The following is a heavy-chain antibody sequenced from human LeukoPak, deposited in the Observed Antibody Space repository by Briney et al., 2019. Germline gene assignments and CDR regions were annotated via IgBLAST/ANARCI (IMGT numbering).Heavy chain of an antibody. Sequence: ASVKVSCKASGYTFTSYGISWVRQAPGQGLEWMGWIRAYTGYTNYAQDLQGRVTMTTDTSTSTAYMELRSLRSEDTAVYYCARGDTAMVYDYWGQGTLVTVSS. V-gene: IGHV1-18*01. CDR3: ARGDTAMVYDY. D-gene: IGHD5-18*01. CDR1: GYTFTSYG. CDR2: IRAYTGYT. J-gene: IGHJ4*02.